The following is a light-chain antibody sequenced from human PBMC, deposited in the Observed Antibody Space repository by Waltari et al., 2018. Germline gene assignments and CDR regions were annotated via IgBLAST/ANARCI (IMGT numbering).Light chain of an antibody. Sequence: EIVMTQSPATLSGSPGERVTLSGRASQSVSSSLAGYKKKPGQAPRLLIYGESTRATGIPGRFSGSGSGTEFTLTISSLQSEDFAVYYCQQYDDWPLTFGGGTKVQIK. J-gene: IGKJ4*01. CDR1: QSVSSS. V-gene: IGKV3-15*01. CDR2: GES. CDR3: QQYDDWPLT.